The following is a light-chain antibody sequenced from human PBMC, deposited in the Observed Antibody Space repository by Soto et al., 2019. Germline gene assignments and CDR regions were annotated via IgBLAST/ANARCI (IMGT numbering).Light chain of an antibody. J-gene: IGLJ1*01. V-gene: IGLV2-14*03. CDR1: SSDVGGYNY. CDR2: DVS. CDR3: SSYTTSNTRQIV. Sequence: QSVLTQPASVSGSPGHSINISCTGTSSDVGGYNYVSWYQHHPGKAPKLIIYDVSNRPSGVSNPFSGSKSGNTASLTISGLQPEDAADYYCSSYTTSNTRQIVFGTGTKAPS.